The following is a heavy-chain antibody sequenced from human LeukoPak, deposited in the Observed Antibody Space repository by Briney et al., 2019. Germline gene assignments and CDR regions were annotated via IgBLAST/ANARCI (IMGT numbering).Heavy chain of an antibody. Sequence: GSLRLSCAASGFTFSSYEMNWIRQPPGKGLEWIGYIYYSGSTNYNPSLKSRVTISVDTSKNQFSLKLSSVTAADTAVYYCARGGHTYYYDMEDYWGQGTLVTVSS. V-gene: IGHV4-59*01. CDR1: GFTFSSYE. D-gene: IGHD3-22*01. CDR3: ARGGHTYYYDMEDY. J-gene: IGHJ4*02. CDR2: IYYSGST.